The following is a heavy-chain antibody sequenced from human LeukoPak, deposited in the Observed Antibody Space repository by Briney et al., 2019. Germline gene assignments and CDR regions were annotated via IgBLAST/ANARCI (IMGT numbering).Heavy chain of an antibody. J-gene: IGHJ3*02. CDR2: ISGSSSYI. CDR1: GFTFSSYE. V-gene: IGHV3-21*01. Sequence: GGSLRLSCAASGFTFSSYEMNWVRQAPGKGLEWVSSISGSSSYIYYADSVKGRFTISRHNAKNSLYLQLNSLRAEDTAVYYCARVPAGVIGMKDAFDIWGQGTMVTVSS. D-gene: IGHD3-16*02. CDR3: ARVPAGVIGMKDAFDI.